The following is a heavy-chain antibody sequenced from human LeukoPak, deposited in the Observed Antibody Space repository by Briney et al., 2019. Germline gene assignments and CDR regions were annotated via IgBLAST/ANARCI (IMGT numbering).Heavy chain of an antibody. D-gene: IGHD6-13*01. Sequence: PGGSLRLSCAASGFTFSSYAIHWVRQAPGTGLEWVAVISYDGNNKYYADSLKGRFTISRDNSKNTLYLQMNSLRAEDTAVYYCARERIAATGTGWFDPWGQGTLVTVSS. V-gene: IGHV3-30*04. J-gene: IGHJ5*02. CDR1: GFTFSSYA. CDR3: ARERIAATGTGWFDP. CDR2: ISYDGNNK.